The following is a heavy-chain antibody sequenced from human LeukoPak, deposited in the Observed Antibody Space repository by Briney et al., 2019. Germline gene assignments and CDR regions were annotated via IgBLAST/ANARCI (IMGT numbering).Heavy chain of an antibody. D-gene: IGHD6-19*01. Sequence: GGSLRLSCAASGFTFSSYGMHWVRQAPGKGLEWVAFIRYDGSNKYYADSVKGRFTISRDNSKNTLYLQMNSLRAEDTAVYYCARVAVAGPAKDYWGQGTLVTVSS. CDR1: GFTFSSYG. J-gene: IGHJ4*02. CDR2: IRYDGSNK. V-gene: IGHV3-30*02. CDR3: ARVAVAGPAKDY.